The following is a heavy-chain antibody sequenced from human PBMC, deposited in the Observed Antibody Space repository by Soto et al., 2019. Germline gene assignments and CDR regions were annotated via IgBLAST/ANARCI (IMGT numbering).Heavy chain of an antibody. CDR3: VRGHGSLHDAFDI. Sequence: ASVKVSCKASGYTFINYDIHWVRQATGQGLEWMGWINPNSGNIGYAEKFQGRVIMTRNTSISTDYMEVSSLRSEDTAVYYCVRGHGSLHDAFDIWGQGTMVTVSS. CDR2: INPNSGNI. CDR1: GYTFINYD. J-gene: IGHJ3*02. D-gene: IGHD3-10*01. V-gene: IGHV1-8*01.